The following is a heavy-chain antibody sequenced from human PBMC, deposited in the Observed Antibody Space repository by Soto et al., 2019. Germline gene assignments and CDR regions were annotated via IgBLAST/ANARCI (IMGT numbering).Heavy chain of an antibody. V-gene: IGHV3-30*03. CDR3: ARMAAAGEFYYYYGMDV. CDR2: ISYDGSNK. J-gene: IGHJ6*02. D-gene: IGHD6-13*01. CDR1: GFTFSSHG. Sequence: XGSLILSCSASGFTFSSHGMHWVRQAPGKGLEWVAVISYDGSNKYYADSVKGRFTISRDNSKNTLYLQMNSLRAKDTAVYYCARMAAAGEFYYYYGMDVWGQGTTVTVSS.